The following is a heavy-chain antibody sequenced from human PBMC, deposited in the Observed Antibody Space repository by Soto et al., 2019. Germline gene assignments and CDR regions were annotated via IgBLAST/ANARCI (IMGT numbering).Heavy chain of an antibody. Sequence: QVQLVESGGGVVQPGRSLRLSCAASGFTFSSYGMHWVRQAPGKGLEWLAVIWYDGSNKYYVDSVKGRFTISRDNSKNTLYLQMNSLRAEDTAVYYCARDLDDHDSSGYYPNYWGQGTLVTVSS. CDR2: IWYDGSNK. J-gene: IGHJ4*02. CDR3: ARDLDDHDSSGYYPNY. V-gene: IGHV3-33*01. CDR1: GFTFSSYG. D-gene: IGHD3-22*01.